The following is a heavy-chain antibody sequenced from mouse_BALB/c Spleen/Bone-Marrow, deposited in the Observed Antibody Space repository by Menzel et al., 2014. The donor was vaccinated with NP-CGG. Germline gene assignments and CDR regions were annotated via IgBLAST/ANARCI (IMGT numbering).Heavy chain of an antibody. D-gene: IGHD2-1*01. V-gene: IGHV5-17*02. CDR1: GFTFSSFG. CDR2: ISSGSSTI. J-gene: IGHJ4*01. Sequence: EVKLMESGGGLVQPGGSRKLSCAASGFTFSSFGMHWVRQAPEKGLEWVAYISSGSSTIYYADTVKGRFTISRVNPKNTLFLQMTSLRSEDTAMYYCARSRGNYLYYAMDYWGQGTSVTVSS. CDR3: ARSRGNYLYYAMDY.